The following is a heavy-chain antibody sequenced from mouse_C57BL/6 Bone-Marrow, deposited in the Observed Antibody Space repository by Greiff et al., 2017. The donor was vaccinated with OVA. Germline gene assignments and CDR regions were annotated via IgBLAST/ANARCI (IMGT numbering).Heavy chain of an antibody. CDR1: GYTFTSYW. CDR2: IYPGSGRT. CDR3: ARAGITAVEGDFAMDY. Sequence: VQLQQPGAELVKPGASVKMSCKASGYTFTSYWITWVKQRPGQGLEWIGDIYPGSGRTNYNEKFKSKATLTVDTSSSSAYMQLRSLTSEDSAVYYCARAGITAVEGDFAMDYWGQGTSVTVSS. V-gene: IGHV1-55*01. J-gene: IGHJ4*01. D-gene: IGHD1-1*01.